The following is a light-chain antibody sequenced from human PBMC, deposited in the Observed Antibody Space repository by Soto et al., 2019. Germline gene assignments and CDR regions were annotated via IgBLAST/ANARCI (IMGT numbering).Light chain of an antibody. CDR3: QLYGGSHMYS. CDR2: AAS. Sequence: EIVWTQSQGTLSLSPGVGAALSCRTSQSITSSYLDWYQQKPGQAPRLLIYAASSRATCIPDRFSCSGSGTEFTLTIRRLEPEDFAVYYCQLYGGSHMYSFGQRTTLEIK. V-gene: IGKV3-20*01. J-gene: IGKJ2*01. CDR1: QSITSSY.